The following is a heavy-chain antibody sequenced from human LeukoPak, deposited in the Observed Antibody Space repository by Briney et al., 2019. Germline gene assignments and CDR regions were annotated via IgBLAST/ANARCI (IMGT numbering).Heavy chain of an antibody. J-gene: IGHJ4*02. CDR2: IYYSGST. Sequence: SETLSLTCTVSGGSISSYYWSWIRQPPGKGLEWIGYIYYSGSTNYNPSLKSRVTISVDTSKNQFSLKLSSVTAADTAVYYCARDRVRYDSSGYVFDYWGQGTLVTVSS. D-gene: IGHD3-22*01. CDR1: GGSISSYY. V-gene: IGHV4-59*12. CDR3: ARDRVRYDSSGYVFDY.